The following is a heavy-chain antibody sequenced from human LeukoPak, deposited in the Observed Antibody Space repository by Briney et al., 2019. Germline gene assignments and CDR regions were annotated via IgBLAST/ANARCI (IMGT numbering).Heavy chain of an antibody. CDR1: GFIFNSYT. J-gene: IGHJ4*02. CDR3: AREAVGFDY. D-gene: IGHD2-15*01. CDR2: ISSSSNYI. Sequence: GGSLRLSCAASGFIFNSYTMNWVRQAPGKGLEWVSSISSSSNYIYYADTVKGRFTISRDNAKNSLFLQMNSLGAEDTAVYYCAREAVGFDYWGQGTLVTVSS. V-gene: IGHV3-21*06.